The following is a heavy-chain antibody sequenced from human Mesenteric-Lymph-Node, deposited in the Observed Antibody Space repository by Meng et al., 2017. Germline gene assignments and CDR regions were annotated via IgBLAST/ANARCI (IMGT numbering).Heavy chain of an antibody. CDR1: GGSISSYY. CDR3: ARKSYSGSYYLNWYFDL. CDR2: INHSGST. J-gene: IGHJ2*01. V-gene: IGHV4-34*01. Sequence: SETLSLTCTVSGGSISSYYWSWIRQPPGKGLEWIGEINHSGSTNYNPSLKSRVAISVDTSKNQFSLKLSSVTAADTAVYYCARKSYSGSYYLNWYFDLWGRGTLVTVSS. D-gene: IGHD1-26*01.